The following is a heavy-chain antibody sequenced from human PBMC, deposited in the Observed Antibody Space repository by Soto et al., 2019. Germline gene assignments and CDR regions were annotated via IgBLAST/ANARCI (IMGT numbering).Heavy chain of an antibody. Sequence: GGSLRLSCVASGFAFSEAWMNWVRQAPGKGLEWVGRFKSKIDGGTTDYAAPVKGRFTISRDDSTNTLYLQMNSLKTEDTAVYYCTTDIVGATLFEYWGQGTLVTVSS. D-gene: IGHD1-26*01. V-gene: IGHV3-15*07. CDR2: FKSKIDGGTT. J-gene: IGHJ4*02. CDR3: TTDIVGATLFEY. CDR1: GFAFSEAW.